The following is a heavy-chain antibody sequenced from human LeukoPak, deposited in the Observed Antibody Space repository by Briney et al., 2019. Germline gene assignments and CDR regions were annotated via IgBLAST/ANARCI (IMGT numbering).Heavy chain of an antibody. CDR1: GYSISSGYY. CDR2: IYHSGST. J-gene: IGHJ3*02. D-gene: IGHD2-21*01. CDR3: ARVLWWWAHGGGAFDI. Sequence: PSETLSLTCTVSGYSISSGYYWGWIRQPPGKGLEWIGSIYHSGSTYYTPSLKSGATISVDTSKNQISLKLSSVTAADTAVYYCARVLWWWAHGGGAFDIWGQGTMVTVSS. V-gene: IGHV4-38-2*02.